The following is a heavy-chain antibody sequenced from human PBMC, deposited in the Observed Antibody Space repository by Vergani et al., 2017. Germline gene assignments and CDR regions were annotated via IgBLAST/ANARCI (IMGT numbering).Heavy chain of an antibody. Sequence: QVQLVQSGAEVKKPGASVKVSCKASGYTFTSYAMHWVHQAPGQRLEWMGWINAGNGNTKYSQKFQGRVTITRDTSASTAYLELSSLRSEDTAVYYCARGIRVYGIAVAGTAFDYWGQGTLVTVSS. CDR3: ARGIRVYGIAVAGTAFDY. CDR2: INAGNGNT. CDR1: GYTFTSYA. J-gene: IGHJ4*02. V-gene: IGHV1-3*01. D-gene: IGHD6-19*01.